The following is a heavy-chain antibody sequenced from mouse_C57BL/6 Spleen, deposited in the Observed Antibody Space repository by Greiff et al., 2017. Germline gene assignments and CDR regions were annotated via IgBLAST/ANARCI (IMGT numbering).Heavy chain of an antibody. V-gene: IGHV5-6*01. CDR3: ARRPVYYGNYEDAMDY. CDR2: ISSGGSYT. CDR1: GFTFSSYG. Sequence: EVHLVESGGDLVKPGGSLKLSCAASGFTFSSYGMSWVRQTPDKRLEWVATISSGGSYTYYPDSVKGRFTISRDNAKNTLYLQMSSLKSEDTAMYYCARRPVYYGNYEDAMDYWGQGTSVTVSS. J-gene: IGHJ4*01. D-gene: IGHD2-1*01.